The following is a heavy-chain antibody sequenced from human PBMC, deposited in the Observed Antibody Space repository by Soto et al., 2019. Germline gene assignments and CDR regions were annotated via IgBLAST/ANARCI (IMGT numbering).Heavy chain of an antibody. J-gene: IGHJ4*02. CDR2: IYFDESYE. Sequence: QVQLMESGGGVVQPGRSLRLSCAASGFMFSNYGMHWVRQAPGKGLEWVALIYFDESYENYADSVRGRFTISRDNSKNALWQRMNGLRSEDTAVYYCAKSGGGGYDSDNDDSGGVLMGPSWGQGTLVTVSS. V-gene: IGHV3-33*06. D-gene: IGHD3-22*01. CDR1: GFMFSNYG. CDR3: AKSGGGGYDSDNDDSGGVLMGPS.